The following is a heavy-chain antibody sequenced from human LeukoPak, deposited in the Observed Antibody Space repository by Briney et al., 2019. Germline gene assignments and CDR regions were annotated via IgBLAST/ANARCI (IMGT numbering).Heavy chain of an antibody. CDR2: IYHSGST. CDR1: GGSISSGGYS. Sequence: NPSETLSLTCAVSGGSISSGGYSWSWIRQPPGKGLEWIGYIYHSGSTYYNPSLKSRVTISVDRSKNQFSLKLSSVTAADTAVYYCVQGALSVVFPGFQHWARAPWSPSPQ. D-gene: IGHD2-15*01. V-gene: IGHV4-30-2*01. CDR3: VQGALSVVFPGFQH. J-gene: IGHJ1*01.